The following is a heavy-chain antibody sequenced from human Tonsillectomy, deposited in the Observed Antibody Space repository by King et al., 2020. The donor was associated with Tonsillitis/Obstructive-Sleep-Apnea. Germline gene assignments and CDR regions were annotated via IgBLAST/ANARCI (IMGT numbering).Heavy chain of an antibody. Sequence: VQLVESGAEVKQPGESLRISCKGSGYRFTSYWINWVRQMPGKGLEWMGRIDPSDSYTNYTPSFQGHVTISADKSISTPYLQWSSLKASDTAMYYCARRDHTDRVSSFYYGMDVWGQGTTVTVSS. CDR1: GYRFTSYW. D-gene: IGHD5-18*01. CDR3: ARRDHTDRVSSFYYGMDV. V-gene: IGHV5-10-1*03. CDR2: IDPSDSYT. J-gene: IGHJ6*02.